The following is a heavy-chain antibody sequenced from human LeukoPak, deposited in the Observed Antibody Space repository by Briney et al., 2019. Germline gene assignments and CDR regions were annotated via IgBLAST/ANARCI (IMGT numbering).Heavy chain of an antibody. CDR2: MNPNSGNT. CDR1: GYTFTSYD. J-gene: IGHJ5*02. D-gene: IGHD3-22*01. CDR3: ARVDYYDSSAGNWFDP. Sequence: ASVKVSCKASGYTFTSYDINWVRQATGQGLEWMGWMNPNSGNTGYAQKFQGRVTMTRNTSISTAYMELSSLRSEGTAVYYCARVDYYDSSAGNWFDPWGQGTLVTVSS. V-gene: IGHV1-8*01.